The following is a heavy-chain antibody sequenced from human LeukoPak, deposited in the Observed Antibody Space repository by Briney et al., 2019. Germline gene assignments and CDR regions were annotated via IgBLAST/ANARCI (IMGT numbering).Heavy chain of an antibody. CDR3: AIAVAGTMDYFDY. V-gene: IGHV1-18*01. CDR1: GYTFTSYG. J-gene: IGHJ4*02. D-gene: IGHD6-19*01. CDR2: ISAYNGNT. Sequence: ASVKVSCKASGYTFTSYGISWVRQAPGQGLEWMGWISAYNGNTNYAQKLQGRVTMTTDTSTSTGYMELRSLRSDDTAVYYCAIAVAGTMDYFDYWGQGTLVTVSS.